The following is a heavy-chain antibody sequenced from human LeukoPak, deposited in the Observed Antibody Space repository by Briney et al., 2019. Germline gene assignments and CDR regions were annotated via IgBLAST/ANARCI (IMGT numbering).Heavy chain of an antibody. CDR1: GDSMSSTSYY. J-gene: IGHJ4*02. Sequence: SETLSLTCTVSGDSMSSTSYYWGWIRQPPGKGLEWIGTIYYSGTTYYSPSLKSRVTISVDTSKNQFSLELSSVTAADTAVYYCARVTMVRGVTIDYWGQGTLVTVSS. V-gene: IGHV4-39*01. D-gene: IGHD3-10*01. CDR3: ARVTMVRGVTIDY. CDR2: IYYSGTT.